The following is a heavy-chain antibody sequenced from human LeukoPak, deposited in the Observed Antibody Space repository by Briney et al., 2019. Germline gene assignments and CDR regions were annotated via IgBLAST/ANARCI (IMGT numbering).Heavy chain of an antibody. Sequence: PGGSLRLSCAASGFTFSSYSMNWVRQPPGKGLEWIGEINHSGSTNYNPSLKSRVTISVDTSKNQFSLKLSSVTAADTAVYYCARWLVTTVSHAFDIWGQGTMVTVSS. CDR1: GFTFSSYS. V-gene: IGHV4-34*01. D-gene: IGHD4-11*01. CDR3: ARWLVTTVSHAFDI. CDR2: INHSGST. J-gene: IGHJ3*02.